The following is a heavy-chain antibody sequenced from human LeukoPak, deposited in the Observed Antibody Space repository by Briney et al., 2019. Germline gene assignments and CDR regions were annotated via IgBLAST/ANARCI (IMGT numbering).Heavy chain of an antibody. D-gene: IGHD2/OR15-2a*01. CDR1: GGSISSSSYY. CDR3: ARHSMRYNWFDP. J-gene: IGHJ5*02. CDR2: IYYTGST. Sequence: SETLSLTCTVSGGSISSSSYYWGWIRQPPGKGLEWIGCIYYTGSTYYNPSLKSRVTISVDTSKNQFSLKLSSVTASDTAVYCCARHSMRYNWFDPWGQGTLVTVSS. V-gene: IGHV4-39*01.